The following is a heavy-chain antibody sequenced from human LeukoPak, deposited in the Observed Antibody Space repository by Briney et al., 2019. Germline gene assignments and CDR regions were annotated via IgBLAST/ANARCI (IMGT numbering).Heavy chain of an antibody. D-gene: IGHD6-13*01. Sequence: GASVKVSCKASGYTFTGYYMHWVRQAPGQGLEWMGWINPNSGGTHYVQKFQDRVTMTRDTSISTAYMELSGLRSDDTAVYYCARASSSWFLGPWGQGTLVTVSS. CDR3: ARASSSWFLGP. CDR2: INPNSGGT. V-gene: IGHV1-2*02. CDR1: GYTFTGYY. J-gene: IGHJ5*02.